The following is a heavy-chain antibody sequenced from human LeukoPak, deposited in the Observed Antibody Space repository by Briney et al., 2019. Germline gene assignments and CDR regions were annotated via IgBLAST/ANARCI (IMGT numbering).Heavy chain of an antibody. CDR1: GGSISSSSYY. J-gene: IGHJ5*02. D-gene: IGHD6-13*01. CDR2: IYYSGST. CDR3: AGPVTAADWFDP. V-gene: IGHV4-39*01. Sequence: SETLSLTCTVSGGSISSSSYYWGWIRQPPGKGLEWIGSIYYSGSTYYNPSLKSRVTISVDTSKNQFSLKLSSVTAADTAVYYCAGPVTAADWFDPWGQGTLVTVSS.